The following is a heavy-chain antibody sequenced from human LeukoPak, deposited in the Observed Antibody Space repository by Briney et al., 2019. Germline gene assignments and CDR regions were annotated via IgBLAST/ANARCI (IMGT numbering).Heavy chain of an antibody. J-gene: IGHJ6*04. D-gene: IGHD3-10*02. CDR1: RFTFSSYS. CDR3: AELGITMIGGV. Sequence: GGSLRLSCTASRFTFSSYSMNWVRQAPGKGLEWVSSISSSSSSIYHADSVKGRFTISRDNAKNSLYLQMNSLRAEDTAVYYCAELGITMIGGVWGKGTTVTISS. V-gene: IGHV3-21*01. CDR2: ISSSSSSI.